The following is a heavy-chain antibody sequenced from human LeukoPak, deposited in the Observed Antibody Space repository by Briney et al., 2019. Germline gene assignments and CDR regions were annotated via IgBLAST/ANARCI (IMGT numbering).Heavy chain of an antibody. D-gene: IGHD2-15*01. Sequence: SEILSLTCTVSGGSISSYYWSWIRQPPGKGLEWIGYIYYSGSTNYNPSLKSRVTISVDTSKNQFSLKLSSVTAADTAVYYCARLQVVAASRLGNDAFDIWGQGTMVTVSS. CDR2: IYYSGST. J-gene: IGHJ3*02. CDR3: ARLQVVAASRLGNDAFDI. V-gene: IGHV4-59*08. CDR1: GGSISSYY.